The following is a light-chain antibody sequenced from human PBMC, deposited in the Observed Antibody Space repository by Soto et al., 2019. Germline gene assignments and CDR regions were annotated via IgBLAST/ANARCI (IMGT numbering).Light chain of an antibody. CDR2: KAS. CDR1: QSISSW. V-gene: IGKV1-5*03. CDR3: QHYNSYPIT. J-gene: IGKJ5*01. Sequence: DIQMTQSHSTLSASVGDRVTITCRASQSISSWLAWYQQKPGKAPKLLIYKASSLESGVPSRFSGSGSGTEFTLTISSLQPDDFAAYYCQHYNSYPITFGQGTRLEIK.